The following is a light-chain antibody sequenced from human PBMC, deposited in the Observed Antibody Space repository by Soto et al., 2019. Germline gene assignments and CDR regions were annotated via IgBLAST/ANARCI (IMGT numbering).Light chain of an antibody. Sequence: EIVLTQSPGTLSLSPGERATLSCRASQSVSSSYLAWYQQKPGKAPRLLIYGASGRATGIPDRFSGSGSGTDFTLTISRLEPEDFAVYYCQQYGSSSYTFGQGTKLEIK. V-gene: IGKV3-20*01. CDR3: QQYGSSSYT. CDR2: GAS. J-gene: IGKJ2*01. CDR1: QSVSSSY.